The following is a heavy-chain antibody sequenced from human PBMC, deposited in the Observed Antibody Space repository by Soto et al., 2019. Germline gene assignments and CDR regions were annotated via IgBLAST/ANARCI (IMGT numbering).Heavy chain of an antibody. CDR1: GYTLTELS. Sequence: ASVKVSCKVSGYTLTELSMHWVRQAPGKGLEWMGGFDPEDGETIYAQKFQGRVTMTEDTSTDTAYMELSSLRSEDTAVYYCATDIRASRAAGKYYYYGMDVWGQGTTVTVSS. J-gene: IGHJ6*02. V-gene: IGHV1-24*01. CDR3: ATDIRASRAAGKYYYYGMDV. CDR2: FDPEDGET. D-gene: IGHD6-13*01.